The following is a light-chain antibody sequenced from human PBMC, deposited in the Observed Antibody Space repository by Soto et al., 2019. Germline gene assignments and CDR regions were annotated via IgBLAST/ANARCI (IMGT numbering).Light chain of an antibody. Sequence: EVVMTPFCATLSVFPGEKATLSCRASQSVSSNLAWYQQKPGQAPRLLIYGASTRATGIPARFSGSGSGTEFTLTISSLQSEDFAVYYCQQYNNWPPWTFGQGTKVDI. CDR3: QQYNNWPPWT. CDR1: QSVSSN. J-gene: IGKJ1*01. CDR2: GAS. V-gene: IGKV3-15*01.